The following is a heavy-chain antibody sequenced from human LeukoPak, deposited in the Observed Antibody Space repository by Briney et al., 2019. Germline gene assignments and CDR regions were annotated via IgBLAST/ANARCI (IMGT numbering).Heavy chain of an antibody. CDR2: VYHDGRT. CDR1: GYSLSSGYY. J-gene: IGHJ4*02. Sequence: SETLSLTCTVSGYSLSSGYYWAWLRQSPGKGLEWIGNVYHDGRTYYNPSLKSRVTISVDTSTNQFSLKLSSVTATDTAVYYCARAGYSSSLHYWGQGTLVTVSS. CDR3: ARAGYSSSLHY. D-gene: IGHD6-6*01. V-gene: IGHV4-38-2*02.